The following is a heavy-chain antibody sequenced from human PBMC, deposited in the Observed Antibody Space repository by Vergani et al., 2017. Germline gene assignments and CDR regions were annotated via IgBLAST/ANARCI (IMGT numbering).Heavy chain of an antibody. CDR1: GFTFSSYA. J-gene: IGHJ3*02. V-gene: IGHV3-23*01. Sequence: EVQVLESGGGLVQPGGSLRLSCAASGFTFSSYAMSWVRQAPGRGLEWVSAISGSGDSTYYADSVKGRFTISRDISKNTLFLHMNSLRPEDTAVYYCAKVGRSEVAGTFGAFDIWGQGTMVTVSS. CDR2: ISGSGDST. CDR3: AKVGRSEVAGTFGAFDI. D-gene: IGHD6-19*01.